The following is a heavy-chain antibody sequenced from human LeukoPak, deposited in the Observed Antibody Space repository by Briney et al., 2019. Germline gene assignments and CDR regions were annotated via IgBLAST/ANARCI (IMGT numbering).Heavy chain of an antibody. CDR2: ISSSSSYI. V-gene: IGHV3-21*01. D-gene: IGHD1-26*01. J-gene: IGHJ1*01. CDR3: ASTAEWELLSYFQH. Sequence: GGSLRLSCAVSGFTFSSYSMNWVRQAPGKGLEWVSSISSSSSYIYYADSVKGRFTISRDNAKNSLYLQTNSLRAEDTAVYYCASTAEWELLSYFQHWGQGTLVTVSS. CDR1: GFTFSSYS.